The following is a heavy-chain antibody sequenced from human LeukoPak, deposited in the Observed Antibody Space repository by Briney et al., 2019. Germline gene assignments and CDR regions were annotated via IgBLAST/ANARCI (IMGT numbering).Heavy chain of an antibody. D-gene: IGHD2/OR15-2a*01. Sequence: PSETLSLTCAVSGGSISSGGYSWTWIRQPPGKGLEWIGYVYHIGGTNYNPTLKSRVSISVDRSRNQFSLRLSSATAADTAVYYCARDRGSNSDGYYYFDYWGQGTLITVSS. CDR3: ARDRGSNSDGYYYFDY. V-gene: IGHV4-30-2*01. J-gene: IGHJ4*02. CDR2: VYHIGGT. CDR1: GGSISSGGYS.